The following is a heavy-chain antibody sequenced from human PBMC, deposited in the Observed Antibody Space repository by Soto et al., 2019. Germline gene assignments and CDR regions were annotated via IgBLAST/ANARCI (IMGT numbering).Heavy chain of an antibody. CDR3: VRRHVSATGIDWFDP. J-gene: IGHJ5*02. CDR1: GDRVSSSV. Sequence: GASVKISCKASGDRVSSSVVPWVRQTPGQRLEWMGWINAANGDTKYSPKFQGRVTITRDTSASTAYMELSSLRSEDTAVYYCVRRHVSATGIDWFDPWGQGTLVTVSS. D-gene: IGHD6-13*01. V-gene: IGHV1-3*01. CDR2: INAANGDT.